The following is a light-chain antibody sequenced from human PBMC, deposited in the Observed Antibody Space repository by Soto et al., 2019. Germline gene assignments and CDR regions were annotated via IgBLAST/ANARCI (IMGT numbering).Light chain of an antibody. V-gene: IGLV2-14*01. J-gene: IGLJ2*01. CDR2: DVS. CDR1: SCDVGGYNF. CDR3: SSDTSSSTVV. Sequence: QSALTQPASVSGSPGQSITISCTGTSCDVGGYNFVSWYQQHPGTAPKLMIYDVSNRPSGVSNRFSGSKSGTTASLTISGLEAEDEADYYCSSDTSSSTVVFGGGTKLTVL.